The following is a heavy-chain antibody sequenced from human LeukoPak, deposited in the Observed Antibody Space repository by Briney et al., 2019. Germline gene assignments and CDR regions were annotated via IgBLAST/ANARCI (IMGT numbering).Heavy chain of an antibody. CDR3: ASNHYYDSSGYYP. J-gene: IGHJ5*02. CDR1: GASISSSSYY. Sequence: SETLSLTCTVSGASISSSSYYWGWIRQPPGKGLEWIGSIYYSGSTYYNPSLKSRVTISVDTSKNQFSLKLSSVTAADTAVYYCASNHYYDSSGYYPWGQGTLVTVSS. D-gene: IGHD3-22*01. CDR2: IYYSGST. V-gene: IGHV4-39*01.